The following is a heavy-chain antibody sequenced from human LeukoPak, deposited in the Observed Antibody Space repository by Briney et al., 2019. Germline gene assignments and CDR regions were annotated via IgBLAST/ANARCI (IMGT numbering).Heavy chain of an antibody. CDR3: AKDTVVAAGTGAFDI. CDR1: GFTFSSYA. V-gene: IGHV3-23*01. CDR2: ISGSGYSA. Sequence: GGSLRLSCAASGFTFSSYALSWVRQAPGKGLEWASAISGSGYSAYYADSVRGRFTISRDNSKNTLYLQMNSLRAEDTAVYYCAKDTVVAAGTGAFDIWGQGTMVTVSS. D-gene: IGHD6-13*01. J-gene: IGHJ3*02.